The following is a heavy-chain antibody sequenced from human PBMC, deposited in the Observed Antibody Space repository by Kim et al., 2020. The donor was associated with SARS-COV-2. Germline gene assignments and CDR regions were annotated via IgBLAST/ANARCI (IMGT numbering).Heavy chain of an antibody. D-gene: IGHD2-21*01. J-gene: IGHJ5*02. CDR2: ISSKTNGLAK. V-gene: IGHV3-73*01. CDR1: GFTFSGST. CDR3: TILMVISRGRTNWFDP. Sequence: GGSLRLSCAASGFTFSGSTMHWVRQASGKGLEWVGHISSKTNGLAKIYAASVKGRIIISRDDSKNTAYLHMNSLKAEETAVYYCTILMVISRGRTNWFDPWGQGTLVTVS.